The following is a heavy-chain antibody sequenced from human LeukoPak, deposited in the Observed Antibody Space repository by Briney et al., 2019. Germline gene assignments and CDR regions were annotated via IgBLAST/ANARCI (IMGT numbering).Heavy chain of an antibody. CDR3: AKLSSGMRDY. V-gene: IGHV3-23*01. J-gene: IGHJ4*02. CDR1: EFTFSSYA. D-gene: IGHD3-10*01. CDR2: ISGSGGSA. Sequence: GGSLRLSCAASEFTFSSYAMSWVRQAPGKGLEWVSAISGSGGSAYYADSVKGRFTISRDNSKNTLYLQMNSLRAEDTAVYYCAKLSSGMRDYWGQGTLVTVSS.